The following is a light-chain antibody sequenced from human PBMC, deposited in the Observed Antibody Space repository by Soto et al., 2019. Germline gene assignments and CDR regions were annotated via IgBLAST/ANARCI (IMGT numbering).Light chain of an antibody. V-gene: IGLV2-14*01. J-gene: IGLJ2*01. CDR2: EVS. Sequence: QSVLTQPASVSGSPGQSITISCTGNSSDVGGYNYVSWYQHHPGKAPKLMIYEVSNRPSGVSNRFSGSKSGNTASLTISGLQAEDEADYYCSSYTSSSTPLFGGGTKLTVL. CDR3: SSYTSSSTPL. CDR1: SSDVGGYNY.